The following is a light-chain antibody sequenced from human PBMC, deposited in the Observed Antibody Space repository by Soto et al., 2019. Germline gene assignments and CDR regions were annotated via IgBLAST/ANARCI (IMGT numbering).Light chain of an antibody. CDR3: QSYDSSTVV. J-gene: IGLJ2*01. CDR2: EDN. CDR1: SGSIASNY. Sequence: NFILTQPHSVSESPGKTVTISCTRSSGSIASNYVQWYQQRPGSAPTTVIYEDNQRPSAVPDRFSGSTDGSSNSASLTISGLQTEDEADYYCQSYDSSTVVFGGGTKVTVL. V-gene: IGLV6-57*04.